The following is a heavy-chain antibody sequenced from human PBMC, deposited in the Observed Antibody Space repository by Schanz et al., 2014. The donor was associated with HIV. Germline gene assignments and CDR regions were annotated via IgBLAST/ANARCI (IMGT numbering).Heavy chain of an antibody. V-gene: IGHV3-9*01. CDR2: ISWHGYTV. Sequence: QLVESGGHLVQPGRSLRLSCAASGFTFTDYAMHWVRQVPGKGLEWVAGISWHGYTVGYADSVKGRFTISRDNSRNTLFLQMDSLRVDDTAVYYCAQMGAFAAFDIWGHGTVVTVSS. CDR1: GFTFTDYA. J-gene: IGHJ3*02. D-gene: IGHD3-16*01. CDR3: AQMGAFAAFDI.